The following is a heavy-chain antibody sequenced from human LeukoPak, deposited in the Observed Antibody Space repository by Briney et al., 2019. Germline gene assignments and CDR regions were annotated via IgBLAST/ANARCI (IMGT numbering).Heavy chain of an antibody. D-gene: IGHD1-14*01. CDR2: IYYSGST. CDR3: ARVPGSRDAFDI. V-gene: IGHV4-59*01. CDR1: GGSLSSYY. Sequence: PSETLSLTCTVSGGSLSSYYWSWIRQPPGKGLEGIGYIYYSGSTNYNPSLKSRVTISVDTSKNQFSLKLSSVTAADTAVYYCARVPGSRDAFDIWGQGTMVTVSS. J-gene: IGHJ3*02.